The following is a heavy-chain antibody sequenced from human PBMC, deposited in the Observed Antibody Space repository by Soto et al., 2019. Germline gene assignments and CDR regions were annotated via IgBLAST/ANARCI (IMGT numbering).Heavy chain of an antibody. J-gene: IGHJ4*02. CDR2: ISAYNGNT. Sequence: ASVKVSCKASGYTFTSYGISWVRQAPGQGLEWMGWISAYNGNTNYAQKLQGRVTMTTDTSTSTAYMELRSLRSDDTAVYYCARVPRALYSSGWYVEDYWGQGTLVTVSS. CDR3: ARVPRALYSSGWYVEDY. D-gene: IGHD6-19*01. V-gene: IGHV1-18*01. CDR1: GYTFTSYG.